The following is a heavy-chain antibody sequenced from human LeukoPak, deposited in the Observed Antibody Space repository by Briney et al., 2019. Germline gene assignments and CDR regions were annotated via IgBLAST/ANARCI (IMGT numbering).Heavy chain of an antibody. D-gene: IGHD3-10*01. CDR2: IIGSGVNT. CDR1: GLTVSSYG. CDR3: AKYPSGTSYRGLDQ. J-gene: IGHJ4*02. Sequence: GGSLRLSCGASGLTVSSYGMSWVRQAPGKGLEWISTIIGSGVNTYYADSVKGRFTISRDDSKNTVYLQMNSLRAEDTAVYSCAKYPSGTSYRGLDQWGQGTLVTVCS. V-gene: IGHV3-23*01.